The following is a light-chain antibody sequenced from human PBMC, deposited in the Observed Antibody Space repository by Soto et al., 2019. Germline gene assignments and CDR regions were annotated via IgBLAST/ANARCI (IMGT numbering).Light chain of an antibody. CDR1: QSVSSY. CDR2: DAS. Sequence: EIVLTQSPATLSLSPGERATLSCRASQSVSSYLAWYQQKPGQAPRLLIYDASNRATGIPARFSGSGSGTDFTLTISSLEPEDFAVYYCQQRSNWPSFCQGTRLEI. CDR3: QQRSNWPS. V-gene: IGKV3-11*01. J-gene: IGKJ5*01.